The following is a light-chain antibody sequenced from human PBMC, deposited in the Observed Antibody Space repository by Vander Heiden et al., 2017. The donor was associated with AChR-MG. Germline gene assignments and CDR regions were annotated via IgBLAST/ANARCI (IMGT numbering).Light chain of an antibody. CDR1: QSVGSN. CDR2: DAS. V-gene: IGKV3-15*01. J-gene: IGKJ1*01. Sequence: EIVMTQSPATVSVSPGERATLSCRASQSVGSNLAWYQQKPGQSPRLLIYDASTRANGIPARFSGSGSGTEFTLTISSLQSEDFAVYYCQQENDWPQTFGQGSKVEIK. CDR3: QQENDWPQT.